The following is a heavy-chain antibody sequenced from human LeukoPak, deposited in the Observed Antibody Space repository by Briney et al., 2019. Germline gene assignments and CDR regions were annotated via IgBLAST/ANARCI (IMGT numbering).Heavy chain of an antibody. Sequence: SVKVSCKASGGTFSSYAISWVRQAPGQGLEWMGGIIPIFGTANYAQKFQGRVTMTRDTSTSTVYMELSSLRSEDTAVFYCARALVYSYGSFDYWGQGTLVTVSS. CDR1: GGTFSSYA. D-gene: IGHD5-18*01. V-gene: IGHV1-69*05. J-gene: IGHJ4*02. CDR2: IIPIFGTA. CDR3: ARALVYSYGSFDY.